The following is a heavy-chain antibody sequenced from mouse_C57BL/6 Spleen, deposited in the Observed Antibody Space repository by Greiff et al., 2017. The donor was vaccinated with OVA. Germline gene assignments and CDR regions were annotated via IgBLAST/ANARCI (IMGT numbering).Heavy chain of an antibody. CDR3: ARSGEFDPAWFAY. J-gene: IGHJ3*01. V-gene: IGHV1-64*01. CDR1: GYTFTSYW. Sequence: VQLQQSGAELVKPGASVKLSCKASGYTFTSYWMHWVKQRPGQGLEWIGMIHPNSGSTNYNEKFKSKATLTVDKSSSTAYMQLSSLTSEDSAVYYCARSGEFDPAWFAYWGQGTLVTVSA. CDR2: IHPNSGST.